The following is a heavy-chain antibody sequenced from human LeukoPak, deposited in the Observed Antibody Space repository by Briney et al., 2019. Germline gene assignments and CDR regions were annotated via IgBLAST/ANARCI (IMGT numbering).Heavy chain of an antibody. J-gene: IGHJ4*02. Sequence: GGSLRLSCAASGFTLSSYGMHWVRQAPGKGLEWVAFIRYDGSNKYYADSVKGRFTISRDNSKNTLYLQMNSLRAEDTAVYYCARNYGSGSYPYYFDYWGQGTLVTVSS. CDR3: ARNYGSGSYPYYFDY. CDR2: IRYDGSNK. D-gene: IGHD3-10*01. V-gene: IGHV3-30*02. CDR1: GFTLSSYG.